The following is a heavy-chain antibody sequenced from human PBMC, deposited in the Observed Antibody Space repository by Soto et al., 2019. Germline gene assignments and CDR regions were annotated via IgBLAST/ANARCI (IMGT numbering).Heavy chain of an antibody. CDR1: GFTFSSYS. CDR2: ISSSSSYI. J-gene: IGHJ6*03. CDR3: ARVILWFGELREDYYYMDV. Sequence: GGSLRLSCAASGFTFSSYSMNWVRQAPGKGLEWVSSISSSSSYIYYADSVKGRFTISRDNAKNSLYLQMNSLRAEDTAVYYCARVILWFGELREDYYYMDVWGKGTTVTVSS. V-gene: IGHV3-21*01. D-gene: IGHD3-10*01.